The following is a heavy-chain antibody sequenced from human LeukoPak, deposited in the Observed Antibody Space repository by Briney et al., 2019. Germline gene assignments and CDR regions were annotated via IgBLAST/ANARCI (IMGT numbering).Heavy chain of an antibody. Sequence: GGSLRLSCAASGFTFSGYAMHWVRQAPGKGLEWVAVISYDGSNTYYADSVKGRFTISRDNAKKSLYLQMNSLRAEDTAVYYCARDRAYYDSSGYLNDYWGQGTLVTVSS. CDR1: GFTFSGYA. J-gene: IGHJ4*02. CDR3: ARDRAYYDSSGYLNDY. V-gene: IGHV3-30-3*01. D-gene: IGHD3-22*01. CDR2: ISYDGSNT.